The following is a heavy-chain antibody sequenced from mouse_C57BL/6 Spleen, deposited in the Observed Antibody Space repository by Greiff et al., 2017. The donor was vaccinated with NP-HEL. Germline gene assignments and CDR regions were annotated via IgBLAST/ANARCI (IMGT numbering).Heavy chain of an antibody. Sequence: QVQLQQSGAELVRPGSSVKLSCKASGYTFTSYWMHWVKQRPIQGLEWIGNIDPSDSETHYNQKFKDKATLTVDKSSSTAYMQLSSLTSEDSAVYYCARGDYDFYYYAMDYWGQGTSVTVSS. V-gene: IGHV1-52*01. CDR1: GYTFTSYW. J-gene: IGHJ4*01. D-gene: IGHD1-1*01. CDR2: IDPSDSET. CDR3: ARGDYDFYYYAMDY.